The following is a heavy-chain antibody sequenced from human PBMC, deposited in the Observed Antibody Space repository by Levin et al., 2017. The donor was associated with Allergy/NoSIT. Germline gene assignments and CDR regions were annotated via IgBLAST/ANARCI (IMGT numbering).Heavy chain of an antibody. CDR1: GGSISSYY. CDR3: ARQGKRWLQAAY. CDR2: IYDSGST. Sequence: SETLSLTCTVSGGSISSYYWSWIRQPPGKGLEWIGYIYDSGSTNYNPSLKSRVTISVDTSKNQFSLKLNSVTAADTAVYYCARQGKRWLQAAYWGQGTLVTVSS. V-gene: IGHV4-59*08. J-gene: IGHJ4*02. D-gene: IGHD5-24*01.